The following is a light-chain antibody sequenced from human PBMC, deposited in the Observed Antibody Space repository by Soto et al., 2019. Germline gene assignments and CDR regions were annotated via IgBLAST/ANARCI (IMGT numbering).Light chain of an antibody. CDR3: NSYTTSSTYV. Sequence: QSALTQPASVFGSPGQSITISCTGTSSDVGGYNFVSWYQQPPNTAPKLIIYDVSNRPSGVPDRFSGSKSGNTASLTISGLQAEDEADYYCNSYTTSSTYVFGTGTKLTVL. CDR2: DVS. J-gene: IGLJ1*01. CDR1: SSDVGGYNF. V-gene: IGLV2-18*02.